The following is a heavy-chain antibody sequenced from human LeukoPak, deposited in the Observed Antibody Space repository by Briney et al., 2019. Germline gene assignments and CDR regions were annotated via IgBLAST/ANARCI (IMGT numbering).Heavy chain of an antibody. Sequence: GGSLRLSCAASGFTFSSYAMSWVRQAPGKGLEWVSAISGSGGSTYYADSVEGRFTISRDNSKNTLYLQMNSLRAEDTAVYYCAKDLIAHIAVPLAFDIWGQGTMVTVSS. D-gene: IGHD6-19*01. CDR3: AKDLIAHIAVPLAFDI. V-gene: IGHV3-23*01. CDR1: GFTFSSYA. CDR2: ISGSGGST. J-gene: IGHJ3*02.